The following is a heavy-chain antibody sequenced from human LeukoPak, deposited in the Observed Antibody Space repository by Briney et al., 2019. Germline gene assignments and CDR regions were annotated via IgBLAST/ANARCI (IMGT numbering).Heavy chain of an antibody. CDR2: NNPTSGGT. CDR3: ARGSVLLWFGESFYYYYGMDV. J-gene: IGHJ6*04. D-gene: IGHD3-10*01. CDR1: GYTFTGYY. Sequence: ASVKVSCKTSGYTFTGYYMLWVRQAPGQGLEWMVWNNPTSGGTNYAQKFQGWVTMTRDTSISTAYMELSRLRSDDTAFYYGARGSVLLWFGESFYYYYGMDVWGKGATVTVSS. V-gene: IGHV1-2*04.